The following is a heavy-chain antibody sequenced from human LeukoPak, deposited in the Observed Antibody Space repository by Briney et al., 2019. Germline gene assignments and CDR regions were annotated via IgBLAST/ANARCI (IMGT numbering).Heavy chain of an antibody. D-gene: IGHD6-19*01. CDR3: ARYVAVAGIPFDY. CDR2: IYPGDSDT. CDR1: GSFFSSYW. Sequence: PGASMQISCEGSGSFFSSYWIGWGRQLTGKGEEWMGIIYPGDSDTRYSPSFQGQVTISADKSISTAYLQWSSLKASDTAMYYCARYVAVAGIPFDYWGQGTLVTVSS. J-gene: IGHJ4*02. V-gene: IGHV5-51*01.